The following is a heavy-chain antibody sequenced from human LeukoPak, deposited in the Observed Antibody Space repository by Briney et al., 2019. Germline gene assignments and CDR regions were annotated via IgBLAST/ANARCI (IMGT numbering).Heavy chain of an antibody. V-gene: IGHV3-7*01. J-gene: IGHJ5*02. CDR1: GFTFSSYW. CDR3: ATAVAAGWFDP. D-gene: IGHD6-13*01. Sequence: GGSLRLSCAASGFTFSSYWMSWVRQAPGKGLEWVANIKEDGSEKYYVDSVKGRFTISRDNAKNSPYLQMNNLRAEDTALYHCATAVAAGWFDPWGQGTLVTVSS. CDR2: IKEDGSEK.